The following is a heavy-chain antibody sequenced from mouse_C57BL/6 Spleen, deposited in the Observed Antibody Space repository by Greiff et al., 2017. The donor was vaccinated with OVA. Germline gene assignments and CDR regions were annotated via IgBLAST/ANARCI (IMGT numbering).Heavy chain of an antibody. D-gene: IGHD2-1*01. CDR1: GYAFSSYW. CDR3: ASGRYYGNYEFAY. Sequence: QVQLQQSGAELVKPGASVKISCKASGYAFSSYWMNWVKQRPGQGLEWIGQIYPGDGDTNYNGKFKGKATLTADKSSSTAYMQLSSLTSEDSAVYFYASGRYYGNYEFAYWGQGTLVTVSA. V-gene: IGHV1-80*01. J-gene: IGHJ3*01. CDR2: IYPGDGDT.